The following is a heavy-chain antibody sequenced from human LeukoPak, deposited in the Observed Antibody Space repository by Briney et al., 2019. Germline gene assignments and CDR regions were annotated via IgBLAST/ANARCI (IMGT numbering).Heavy chain of an antibody. CDR1: GGSISSSSYY. CDR2: IYYSGST. V-gene: IGHV4-39*07. J-gene: IGHJ4*02. D-gene: IGHD3-22*01. CDR3: ARDSSGRQKLSDY. Sequence: ASETLSLTCTVSGGSISSSSYYWGWIRQPPGKGLEWIGSIYYSGSTYYNPSLKSRVTISVDTSKNQFSLKLSSVTAADTAVYYCARDSSGRQKLSDYWGQGTLVTVSS.